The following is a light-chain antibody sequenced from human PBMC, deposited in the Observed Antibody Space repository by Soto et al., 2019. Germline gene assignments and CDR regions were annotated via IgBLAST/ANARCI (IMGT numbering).Light chain of an antibody. Sequence: EIVMTQSPATLSVSPGERATPSCRASQSVSSNLAWYQQKPGQAPRLLIYGASTRATGIPARFSGSGSGTEFTLTISSLQSEDFAVYYCQQRSNWQGATFGGGTKVEIK. J-gene: IGKJ4*01. CDR3: QQRSNWQGAT. CDR2: GAS. CDR1: QSVSSN. V-gene: IGKV3-15*01.